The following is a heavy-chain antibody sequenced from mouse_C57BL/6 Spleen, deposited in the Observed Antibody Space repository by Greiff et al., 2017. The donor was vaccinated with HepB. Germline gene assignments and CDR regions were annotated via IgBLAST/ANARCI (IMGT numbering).Heavy chain of an antibody. V-gene: IGHV5-4*01. D-gene: IGHD1-1*01. CDR2: ISDGGSYT. CDR1: GFTFSSYA. Sequence: EVHLVESGGGLVKPGGSLKLSRAASGFTFSSYAMSWVRQTPEKRLEWVATISDGGSYTYYPDNVKGRFTISRDNAKNNLYLQMSHLKSEDTAMYYCARDNYGSSFDYWGQGTTLTVSS. J-gene: IGHJ2*01. CDR3: ARDNYGSSFDY.